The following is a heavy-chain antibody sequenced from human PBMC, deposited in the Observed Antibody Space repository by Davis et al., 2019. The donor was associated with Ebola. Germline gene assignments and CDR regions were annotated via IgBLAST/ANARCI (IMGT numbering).Heavy chain of an antibody. CDR2: IYYSGST. CDR3: ARGGNSHYYDSSGYYSSYWYFDL. J-gene: IGHJ2*01. D-gene: IGHD3-22*01. Sequence: SETLSLTCSVSGASISSYYWSWIRQPPGKGLEWIGYIYYSGSTNYNPSLKSRVTISVDTSKNQFSLKLSSVTAADTAVYYCARGGNSHYYDSSGYYSSYWYFDLWGRGTLVTVSS. V-gene: IGHV4-59*01. CDR1: GASISSYY.